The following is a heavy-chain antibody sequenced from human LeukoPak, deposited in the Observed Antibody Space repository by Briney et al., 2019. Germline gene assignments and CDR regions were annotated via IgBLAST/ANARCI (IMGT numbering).Heavy chain of an antibody. J-gene: IGHJ5*02. D-gene: IGHD6-13*01. Sequence: SETLSLTCTVSGGSISSYYWSWIRQPAGKGLEWIGRIHTSGSTNYNPSLKTRVTMSVDTSKNQFSLKLDSVTAADTAMYYCARDPTGIAAAGRWFDPWGQGTLVTVSS. CDR3: ARDPTGIAAAGRWFDP. CDR2: IHTSGST. V-gene: IGHV4-4*07. CDR1: GGSISSYY.